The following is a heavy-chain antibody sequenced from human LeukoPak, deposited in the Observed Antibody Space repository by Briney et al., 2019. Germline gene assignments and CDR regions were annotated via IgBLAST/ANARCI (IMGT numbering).Heavy chain of an antibody. CDR1: GFTFSSYW. J-gene: IGHJ4*02. D-gene: IGHD3-3*01. CDR2: INGDGSST. CDR3: ARGGRFCDY. Sequence: GGSQRLSCAAPGFTFSSYWMHWVRQAPGKGLVWLSGINGDGSSTTYADSVKGRFTISRDNAKNTLYLQMNSLRAEDTAVYYCARGGRFCDYWGQGTLVTVSS. V-gene: IGHV3-74*03.